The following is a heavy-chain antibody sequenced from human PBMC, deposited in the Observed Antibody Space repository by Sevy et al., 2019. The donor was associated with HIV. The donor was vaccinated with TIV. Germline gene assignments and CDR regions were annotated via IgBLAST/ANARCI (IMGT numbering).Heavy chain of an antibody. CDR2: ISGSSNYI. V-gene: IGHV3-21*06. Sequence: GSLRLSCAASGFTFSSYSMNWVRLAPGKGLEWVSAISGSSNYIYYAESVKGRFIISRDNVKNTLYLQMNSLRADDTAVYYCARGPPDGSYDYFDYWGQGTLVTVSS. D-gene: IGHD1-26*01. CDR1: GFTFSSYS. J-gene: IGHJ4*02. CDR3: ARGPPDGSYDYFDY.